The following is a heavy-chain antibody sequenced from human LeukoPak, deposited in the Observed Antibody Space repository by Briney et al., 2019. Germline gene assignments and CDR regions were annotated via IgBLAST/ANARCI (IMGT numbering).Heavy chain of an antibody. CDR1: GYTFTSYG. J-gene: IGHJ5*02. D-gene: IGHD2-8*01. CDR2: ISAYNGNT. CDR3: ARGDYCTNGVYYGRWFDP. V-gene: IGHV1-18*01. Sequence: ASVKVSCKASGYTFTSYGISWVRQAPGQGLEWMGWISAYNGNTNYAQKLQGRVTMTTDTSTSTAYMELRSLRSDDTAVYYCARGDYCTNGVYYGRWFDPWGQGTLVTVSS.